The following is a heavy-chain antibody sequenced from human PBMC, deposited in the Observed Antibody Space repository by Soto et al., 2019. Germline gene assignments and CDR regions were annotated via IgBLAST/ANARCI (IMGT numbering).Heavy chain of an antibody. V-gene: IGHV3-30-3*01. Sequence: GGSLRLSCAASGFTFRTYAMHGVRQAPGKGLEGVAGIAYDGGNRYYADSVEGRFIISRDSSKNTLYLQMNSLRTEDTAVYYSARESDAYASGRPPPWWVYWGQGTLVTVSS. CDR2: IAYDGGNR. CDR1: GFTFRTYA. D-gene: IGHD3-10*01. J-gene: IGHJ4*02. CDR3: ARESDAYASGRPPPWWVY.